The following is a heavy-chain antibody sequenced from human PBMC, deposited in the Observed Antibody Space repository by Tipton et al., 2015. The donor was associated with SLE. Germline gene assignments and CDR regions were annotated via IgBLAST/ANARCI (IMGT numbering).Heavy chain of an antibody. Sequence: TLSLTCTVSGGSISSSSYYWGWIRQTPGKGLEWIGSIYYSGSTHYNPSLKSRVTISVDTSKNQFSLKLSSVTAADTAVYYCARDGVAARPGSFQHWGQGPLVTVSS. CDR3: ARDGVAARPGSFQH. D-gene: IGHD6-6*01. V-gene: IGHV4-39*02. CDR1: GGSISSSSYY. J-gene: IGHJ1*01. CDR2: IYYSGST.